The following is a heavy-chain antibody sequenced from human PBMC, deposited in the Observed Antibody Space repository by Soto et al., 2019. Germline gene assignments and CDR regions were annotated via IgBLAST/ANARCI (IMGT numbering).Heavy chain of an antibody. Sequence: GGSLRLSCAASGFTFSSYGMHWVRQAPGKGLEWVAVIWYDGSNKYYADSVKGRFTISRDNSKNTLYLQMNSLRAEDTAVYYCARGRGIAAEVRLDYWGQGILVTVSS. CDR3: ARGRGIAAEVRLDY. CDR2: IWYDGSNK. D-gene: IGHD6-13*01. J-gene: IGHJ4*02. CDR1: GFTFSSYG. V-gene: IGHV3-33*01.